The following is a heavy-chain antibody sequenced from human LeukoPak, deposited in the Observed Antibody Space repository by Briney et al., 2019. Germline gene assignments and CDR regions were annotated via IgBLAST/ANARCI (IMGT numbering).Heavy chain of an antibody. D-gene: IGHD1-26*01. Sequence: KPSETLSLTCTVSGYSISSGYYWGWIRQPPGKGLEWIGYIYYSGSTIYNPSLKSRVTMSVDTSKNQFSLKLSSVTAADTAVYYCAGVGPTILWGQGTLVTVSS. V-gene: IGHV4-61*01. CDR2: IYYSGST. CDR3: AGVGPTIL. J-gene: IGHJ4*02. CDR1: GYSISSGYY.